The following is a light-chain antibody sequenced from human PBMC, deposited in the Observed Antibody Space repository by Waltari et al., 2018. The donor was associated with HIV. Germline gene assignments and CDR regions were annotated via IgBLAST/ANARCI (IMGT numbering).Light chain of an antibody. CDR2: GCT. V-gene: IGLV1-40*01. CDR1: SSNFGTGYN. CDR3: QSYDSSLSGSSVV. Sequence: QSVLTQPPSVSGAPGQRVTISCTGSSSNFGTGYNVHWYQPFPGPPHKLLIYGCTNRPSGVPDRFSGSKSGTSASLAITGLQAEDEADYYCQSYDSSLSGSSVVFGGGTKLTVL. J-gene: IGLJ2*01.